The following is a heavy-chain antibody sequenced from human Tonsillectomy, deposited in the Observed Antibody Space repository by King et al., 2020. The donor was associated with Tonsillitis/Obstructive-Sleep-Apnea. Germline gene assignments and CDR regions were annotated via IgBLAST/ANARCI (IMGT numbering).Heavy chain of an antibody. CDR3: ARGEWELN. V-gene: IGHV3-7*04. CDR1: GFTLSRYS. D-gene: IGHD1-26*01. J-gene: IGHJ4*02. Sequence: EVQLVESGGGLVQPGGSLRLSCAASGFTLSRYSMTWVRPAPGKGLEWVANIDQDGSEKQYMDSVKGRFTISRDNAKNSLYLQMNSLRAEDTAVYYCARGEWELNWGQGTLVTVSS. CDR2: IDQDGSEK.